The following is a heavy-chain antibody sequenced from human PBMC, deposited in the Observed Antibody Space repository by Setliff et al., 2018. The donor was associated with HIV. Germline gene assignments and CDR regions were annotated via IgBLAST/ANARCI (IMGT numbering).Heavy chain of an antibody. CDR1: GYSISSHY. CDR2: IFSSGST. V-gene: IGHV4-59*11. CDR3: ARVTNSGKGRFDY. D-gene: IGHD6-19*01. Sequence: KASETLSLTCTVSGYSISSHYWSWIWQPPGKELEWIGYIFSSGSTYDNPSLKSRVTLSIDTSKNQFSLNLTSVTAADTAMYYCARVTNSGKGRFDYWGQGTLVTVSS. J-gene: IGHJ4*02.